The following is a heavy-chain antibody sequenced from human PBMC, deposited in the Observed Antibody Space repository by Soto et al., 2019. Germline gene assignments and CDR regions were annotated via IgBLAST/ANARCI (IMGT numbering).Heavy chain of an antibody. J-gene: IGHJ4*02. CDR1: GYTFTSYG. CDR2: IRAYNGNT. V-gene: IGHV1-18*01. Sequence: QVQLVQSGAEVKKPGASVKVSCKASGYTFTSYGISWVRQAPGQVLEWMGWIRAYNGNTNYAQKLQGRVTMTTDTSTSTAYMELRSLRSDDTAVYYCARDEYYYDSSGYSLHDYWGQGTLVTVA. D-gene: IGHD3-22*01. CDR3: ARDEYYYDSSGYSLHDY.